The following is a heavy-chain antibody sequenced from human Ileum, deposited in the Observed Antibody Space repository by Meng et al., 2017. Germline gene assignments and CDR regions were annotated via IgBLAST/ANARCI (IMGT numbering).Heavy chain of an antibody. J-gene: IGHJ4*02. CDR2: ISPDGSEK. CDR1: GFTFSSYW. Sequence: GESLKIYCRGSGFTFSSYWMNWVRRAPGKGLEWVANISPDGSEKRIVDSVKGRFTVSRDNAKNSLFLQMNNLRVDDTAVYYCAVWQSRNYWGQGTLVTVSS. CDR3: AVWQSRNY. V-gene: IGHV3-7*01.